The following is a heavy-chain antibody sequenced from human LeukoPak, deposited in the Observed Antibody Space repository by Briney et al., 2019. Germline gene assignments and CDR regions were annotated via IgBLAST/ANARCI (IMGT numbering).Heavy chain of an antibody. CDR1: GGSISSSSYY. CDR3: ARDFLPVTGYFDY. V-gene: IGHV4-39*07. J-gene: IGHJ4*02. Sequence: PSETLSLTCTVSGGSISSSSYYWGWIRQPPGKGLEWIGSIYYSGSTYYNPSLKSRVTISVDTSKNQFSLKLSSVTAADTAVYYCARDFLPVTGYFDYWGQGTLVTVSS. CDR2: IYYSGST. D-gene: IGHD3-3*01.